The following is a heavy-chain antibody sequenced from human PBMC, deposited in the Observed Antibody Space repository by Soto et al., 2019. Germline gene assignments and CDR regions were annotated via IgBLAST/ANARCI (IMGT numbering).Heavy chain of an antibody. D-gene: IGHD3-10*01. V-gene: IGHV3-23*01. CDR1: GFTFNNYA. Sequence: EVQLLESGGGLVQPGGSLRLSCAASGFTFNNYAMTWVRQAPGKGLEWVSAISGGGDTTSYADSVKGRFTVSRDGSKNTLYLQVSSPRAEDTALYYFAKGRGGSGSLTRRVDFWGQGTLVTVSS. CDR3: AKGRGGSGSLTRRVDF. J-gene: IGHJ4*02. CDR2: ISGGGDTT.